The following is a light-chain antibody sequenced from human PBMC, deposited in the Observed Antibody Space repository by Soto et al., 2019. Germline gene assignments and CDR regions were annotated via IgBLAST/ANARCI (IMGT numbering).Light chain of an antibody. J-gene: IGLJ1*01. CDR1: SSDVGGYNY. CDR2: DVS. V-gene: IGLV2-14*03. CDR3: SSYTTSNTRQIV. Sequence: QSVLTQPASVYGSPGQSITISCTGTSSDVGGYNYVSWYQHHPGKAPKLMIFDVSNRPSGVSNRFSGSKSGNTASLTISGLQPEDEADYYCSSYTTSNTRQIVFGTGTKVTV.